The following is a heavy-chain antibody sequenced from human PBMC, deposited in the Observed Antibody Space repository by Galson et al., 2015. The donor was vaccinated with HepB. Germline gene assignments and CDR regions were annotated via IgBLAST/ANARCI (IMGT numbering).Heavy chain of an antibody. CDR1: GGTFSSYA. J-gene: IGHJ3*02. CDR3: VRGDDSSGYHDAFDI. V-gene: IGHV1-69*13. Sequence: SVKVSCKASGGTFSSYAISWVRQAPGQGLEWMGGIIPIFGTANYAQKFQGRVTITADESTSTAYMELSSLRSEDTAVYYCVRGDDSSGYHDAFDIWGQGTMVTVSS. D-gene: IGHD3-22*01. CDR2: IIPIFGTA.